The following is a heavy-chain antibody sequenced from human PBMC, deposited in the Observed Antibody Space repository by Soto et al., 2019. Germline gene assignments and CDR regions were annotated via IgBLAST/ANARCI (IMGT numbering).Heavy chain of an antibody. CDR3: AREGTHYDSSGLYYYYYGMDV. CDR1: GGSISSYY. J-gene: IGHJ6*02. V-gene: IGHV4-59*01. CDR2: IYYSGST. D-gene: IGHD3-22*01. Sequence: QVQLQESGPGLVKPSETLSLTCTVSGGSISSYYWSWIRQPPGKGLEWIGYIYYSGSTNYNPSLKSRVTISVDTAKNQFSLKLSSVTAADTAVYYCAREGTHYDSSGLYYYYYGMDVWGQGTTVTVSS.